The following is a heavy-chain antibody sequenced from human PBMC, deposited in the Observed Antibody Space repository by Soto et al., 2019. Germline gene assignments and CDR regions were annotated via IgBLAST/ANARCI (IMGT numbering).Heavy chain of an antibody. Sequence: PSETLSLTCAVYGGSFSGYYWSWIRQPPGKGLEWIGEINHSGSTNYNPSHKSRVTISVDTSKNQFSLKLSSVTAADTAVYYCALRIAAAAGFLGWFDPWGQGTLVTVSS. J-gene: IGHJ5*02. D-gene: IGHD6-13*01. CDR3: ALRIAAAAGFLGWFDP. CDR1: GGSFSGYY. CDR2: INHSGST. V-gene: IGHV4-34*01.